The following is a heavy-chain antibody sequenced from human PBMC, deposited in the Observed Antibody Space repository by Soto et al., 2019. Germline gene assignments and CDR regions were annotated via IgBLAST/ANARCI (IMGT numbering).Heavy chain of an antibody. V-gene: IGHV4-34*01. J-gene: IGHJ4*02. D-gene: IGHD6-6*01. CDR1: GGSFSVYY. CDR2: INHSGST. CDR3: ARASKKRCSSSPPFDY. Sequence: SETLSLTSAVYGGSFSVYYCSWIRQPPARGLECSGEINHSGSTNYTPSLRSRDNIAVDTSKNQSSLKLSSVTAADTAVYYCARASKKRCSSSPPFDYWGQGTLVTVSS.